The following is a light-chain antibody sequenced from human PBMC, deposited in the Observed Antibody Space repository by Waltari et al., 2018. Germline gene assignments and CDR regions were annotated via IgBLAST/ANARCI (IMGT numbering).Light chain of an antibody. V-gene: IGKV1-5*03. Sequence: DIQMTQSPSTLSASVGDRVTITCRASQSISSWLAWYQQKPGQAPTLLIYKASSLESGVPSRFSGSGSGTEFTLTISSLQPDDFATYYCQQYNSYPYTFGQGTKLEIK. CDR1: QSISSW. J-gene: IGKJ2*01. CDR2: KAS. CDR3: QQYNSYPYT.